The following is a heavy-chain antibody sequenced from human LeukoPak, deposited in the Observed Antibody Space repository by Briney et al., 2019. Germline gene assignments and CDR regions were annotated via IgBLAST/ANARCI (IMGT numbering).Heavy chain of an antibody. Sequence: TGGSLRLSCAASGFTFSSYAMSWVRQAPGKGLEWVSAISGSGGSTYYADSVKGRFTISRDNSKNTLYLQMNSLRAEDTAVYYCANDQDGSGWSNWFEPWGQGTLVTVSS. CDR3: ANDQDGSGWSNWFEP. CDR1: GFTFSSYA. CDR2: ISGSGGST. V-gene: IGHV3-23*01. J-gene: IGHJ5*02. D-gene: IGHD6-19*01.